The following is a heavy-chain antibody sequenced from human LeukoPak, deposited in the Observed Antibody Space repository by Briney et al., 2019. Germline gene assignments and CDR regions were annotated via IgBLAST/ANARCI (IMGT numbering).Heavy chain of an antibody. CDR1: GFTFSSYE. D-gene: IGHD3-22*01. CDR3: ARDRPFYYDIGLNAFDI. Sequence: GGSLRLSCAASGFTFSSYEMNWVRQAPGKGLEWVSYISSSGSTIYYADSVKGRFTISRDNAKNSLYLQMNSLRAEDTAVYYCARDRPFYYDIGLNAFDIWGQGTMVTVSS. CDR2: ISSSGSTI. V-gene: IGHV3-48*03. J-gene: IGHJ3*02.